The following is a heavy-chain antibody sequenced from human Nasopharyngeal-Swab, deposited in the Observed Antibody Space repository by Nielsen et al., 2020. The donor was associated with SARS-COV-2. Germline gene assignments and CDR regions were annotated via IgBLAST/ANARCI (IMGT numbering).Heavy chain of an antibody. CDR2: ISGSGHRT. D-gene: IGHD2/OR15-2a*01. J-gene: IGHJ6*03. CDR1: GFTFSSCA. Sequence: GESLKISCVASGFTFSSCAMTWVRQAPGKGLQWLSTISGSGHRTYYADSVKGRFTISRDNSQNTLYLQMNSLRAEDTAVYYCAKHPIRIYYYYMDVWGKGTTVTVSS. CDR3: AKHPIRIYYYYMDV. V-gene: IGHV3-23*01.